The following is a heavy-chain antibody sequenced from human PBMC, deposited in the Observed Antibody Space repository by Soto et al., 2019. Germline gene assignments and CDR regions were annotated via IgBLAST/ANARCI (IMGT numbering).Heavy chain of an antibody. CDR3: AKVISSSATGY. D-gene: IGHD2-15*01. Sequence: HPGGSLRLSCAASGFIFRSYALSWVRQAPGKGLEWVAVISGSGAVTYYPDSVKGRFTILRDNSKNMLYLQMSSLRAEDTAIYYCAKVISSSATGYWGQGTLVTVSS. V-gene: IGHV3-23*01. CDR1: GFIFRSYA. CDR2: ISGSGAVT. J-gene: IGHJ4*02.